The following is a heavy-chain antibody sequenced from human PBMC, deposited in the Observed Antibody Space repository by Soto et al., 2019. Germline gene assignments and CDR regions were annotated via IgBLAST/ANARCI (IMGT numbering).Heavy chain of an antibody. CDR2: LYSSDGT. CDR1: GFSFSGKNS. Sequence: DVQLEESGGGLIQPGGSLRLSCAASGFSFSGKNSLTWVRQAPGKGLEWVSALYSSDGTYYADSVKGRFSVSRDNSKNTFYLQLHSLRPEDTALYFCATWLQREHTFDIWGLGTMVTVSS. J-gene: IGHJ3*02. D-gene: IGHD1-1*01. CDR3: ATWLQREHTFDI. V-gene: IGHV3-53*01.